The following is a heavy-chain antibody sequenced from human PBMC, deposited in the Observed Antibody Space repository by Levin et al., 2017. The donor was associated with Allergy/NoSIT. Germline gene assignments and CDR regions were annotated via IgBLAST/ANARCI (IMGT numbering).Heavy chain of an antibody. CDR3: AKSAVYYDILTDYYTTDHYYYGMDG. CDR1: GFTFSSYG. J-gene: IGHJ6*02. Sequence: LSLTCAASGFTFSSYGMSWVRQAPGKGLEWVSAISGSGGTTYYADSVKGRFTISRDNSKNTLYLQMNSLRAEDTAVYYCAKSAVYYDILTDYYTTDHYYYGMDGWGQGTTVTVSS. D-gene: IGHD3-9*01. V-gene: IGHV3-23*01. CDR2: ISGSGGTT.